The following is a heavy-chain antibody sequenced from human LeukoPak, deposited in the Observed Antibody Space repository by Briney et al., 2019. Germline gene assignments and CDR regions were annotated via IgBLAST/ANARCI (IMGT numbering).Heavy chain of an antibody. CDR1: GYTLTSYG. CDR3: ARGSIVGATFDYFDY. V-gene: IGHV1-2*02. D-gene: IGHD1-26*01. CDR2: INPNSGGT. J-gene: IGHJ4*02. Sequence: ASVKVSCKASGYTLTSYGISWVRQAPGQGLEWMGWINPNSGGTNYAQKFQGRVTMTRDTSISTAYMELSRLRSDDTAVYNCARGSIVGATFDYFDYWGQGTLVTVSS.